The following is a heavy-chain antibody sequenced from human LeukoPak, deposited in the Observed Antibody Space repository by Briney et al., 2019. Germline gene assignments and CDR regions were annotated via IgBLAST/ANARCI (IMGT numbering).Heavy chain of an antibody. V-gene: IGHV3-30-3*01. CDR2: ISYDGSNK. CDR1: GFTFSSYA. CDR3: ARDGAYGDYVDYFDY. Sequence: GGSLRLSCAASGFTFSSYAMHWVRQAPGKGLEWVAVISYDGSNKYYADSVKGRFTISRDNSKNTLYLQMNSPRAEDTAVYYCARDGAYGDYVDYFDYWGQGTLVTVSS. D-gene: IGHD4-17*01. J-gene: IGHJ4*02.